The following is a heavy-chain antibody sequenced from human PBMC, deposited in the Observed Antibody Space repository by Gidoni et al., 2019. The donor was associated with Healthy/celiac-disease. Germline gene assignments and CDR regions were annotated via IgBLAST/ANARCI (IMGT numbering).Heavy chain of an antibody. D-gene: IGHD1-1*01. CDR2: ISYYGSNK. Sequence: QVQLVESGGGVVQPGRSLRLSCAASGFTFSSYGMHWVRQAPGKGLEWVAVISYYGSNKYYADSVKGRFTISRDNSKNTLYLQMNSLRAEDTAVYYCAKVSGTTAALLAFDIWGQGTMVTVSS. J-gene: IGHJ3*02. CDR1: GFTFSSYG. CDR3: AKVSGTTAALLAFDI. V-gene: IGHV3-30*18.